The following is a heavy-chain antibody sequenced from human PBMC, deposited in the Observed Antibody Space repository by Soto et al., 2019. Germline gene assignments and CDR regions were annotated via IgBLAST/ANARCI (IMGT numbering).Heavy chain of an antibody. J-gene: IGHJ2*01. CDR1: GFTVSSYS. CDR3: AIDKLWFSWYAGNSPGWYFDL. CDR2: ISSSSTYI. V-gene: IGHV3-21*02. Sequence: EVQLVESGGGLVKPGGSLRLSCGASGFTVSSYSMNWVRQAPGRGLEWVSSISSSSTYIHYADSMKGRFTISRDNAKKSLYLQMNSLRVEDTAVYYCAIDKLWFSWYAGNSPGWYFDLWGRGTLVTVSS. D-gene: IGHD6-13*01.